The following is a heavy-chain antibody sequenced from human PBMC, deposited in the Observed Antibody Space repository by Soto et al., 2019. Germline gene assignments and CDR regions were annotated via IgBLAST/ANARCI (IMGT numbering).Heavy chain of an antibody. CDR2: IYSDGTT. V-gene: IGHV3-53*01. Sequence: GGSLRLSCAASGFTVSRNYMTWVRQAPGKGLEWVSYIYSDGTTYYADSVKGRFTIPRDNSKNTLYLHMNSLRVEDTAIYYCARDQFYGSASSNNRYSYYYGMDVWGQGTTVTVSS. CDR1: GFTVSRNY. CDR3: ARDQFYGSASSNNRYSYYYGMDV. J-gene: IGHJ6*02. D-gene: IGHD3-10*01.